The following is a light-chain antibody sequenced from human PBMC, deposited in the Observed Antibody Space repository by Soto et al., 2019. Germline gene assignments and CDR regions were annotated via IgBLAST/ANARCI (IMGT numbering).Light chain of an antibody. J-gene: IGKJ2*01. V-gene: IGKV1-39*01. CDR3: QQSYSTPYT. CDR1: QSINSY. CDR2: AAS. Sequence: DIQMTQSPSSLSASVGDRVTITCRASQSINSYLNWYEHKPGKAPKVLIYAASSLQSGVPSRFSGSGSGTDFTLTISSLQPEYFATYYCQQSYSTPYTFGQGTKLEIK.